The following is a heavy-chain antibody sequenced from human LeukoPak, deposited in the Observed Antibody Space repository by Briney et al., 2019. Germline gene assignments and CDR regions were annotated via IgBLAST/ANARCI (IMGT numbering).Heavy chain of an antibody. J-gene: IGHJ4*02. V-gene: IGHV4-38-2*01. Sequence: SETLSLTCAVSGCSFSSGYYWGWIRQPPGKGLEWIGSIYHSGSTYYNPSLKSRVTISVDTSKNQFSLKLSSVTAADTAVYYCATSSWIQLWLRFDYWGQGTLVTVSS. D-gene: IGHD5-18*01. CDR2: IYHSGST. CDR3: ATSSWIQLWLRFDY. CDR1: GCSFSSGYY.